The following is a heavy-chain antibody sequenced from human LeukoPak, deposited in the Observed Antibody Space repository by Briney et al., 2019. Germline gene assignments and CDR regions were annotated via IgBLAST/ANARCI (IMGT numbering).Heavy chain of an antibody. V-gene: IGHV4-34*01. CDR3: ARMAYCTNGVCYGFDY. CDR2: INHSGST. D-gene: IGHD2-8*01. CDR1: GGSFSGYY. J-gene: IGHJ4*02. Sequence: SETLSLTCAVCGGSFSGYYWSWIRQPPGKGLEWIGEINHSGSTNYNPSLTSRVTISVDTTKNQLSLKLSSVTAADTAVYYCARMAYCTNGVCYGFDYWGQGTLVTVSS.